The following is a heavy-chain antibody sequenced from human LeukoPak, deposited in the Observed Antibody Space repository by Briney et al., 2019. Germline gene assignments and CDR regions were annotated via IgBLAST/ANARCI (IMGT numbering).Heavy chain of an antibody. Sequence: GGSLRLSCAASGFTFSSYEMNWVRQAPGKGLEWVSFIYSAGSIYYSDSVKGRFTISIDNSKNTLYLQMNSLRAEDTAVYYCARRAGAYTHPYDYWGQGTLVTVSS. CDR3: ARRAGAYTHPYDY. D-gene: IGHD3-16*01. CDR1: GFTFSSYE. V-gene: IGHV3-53*01. J-gene: IGHJ4*02. CDR2: IYSAGSI.